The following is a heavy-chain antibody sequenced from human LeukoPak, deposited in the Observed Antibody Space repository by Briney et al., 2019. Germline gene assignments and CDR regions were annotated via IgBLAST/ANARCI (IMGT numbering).Heavy chain of an antibody. V-gene: IGHV5-51*01. J-gene: IGHJ5*02. CDR1: GYSFTSYW. Sequence: GESLKISSKGSGYSFTSYWIGWVRQMPGKGLEWMGIIYPGDSDTRYSPSFQGQVTISADKSISTAYLQWSSLKASDTAMYYCARHAYNYYYGSGSYPSWFDPWGQGTLVTVSS. D-gene: IGHD3-10*01. CDR2: IYPGDSDT. CDR3: ARHAYNYYYGSGSYPSWFDP.